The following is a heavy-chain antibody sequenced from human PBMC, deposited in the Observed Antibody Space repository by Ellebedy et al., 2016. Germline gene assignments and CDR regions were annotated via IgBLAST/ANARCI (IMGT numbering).Heavy chain of an antibody. V-gene: IGHV4-4*02. Sequence: SETLSLXXVVSGGSISSKYWWSWVRQHPGKGLEWIGEISPGGNTNYSPSLKSRVTMSVDKSKNQFSLKLTSVTAADTAVYYCAREYYCDSSGYDPCSRCDAFDIWGQGTMVTVSS. CDR1: GGSISSKYW. D-gene: IGHD3-22*01. CDR3: AREYYCDSSGYDPCSRCDAFDI. CDR2: ISPGGNT. J-gene: IGHJ3*02.